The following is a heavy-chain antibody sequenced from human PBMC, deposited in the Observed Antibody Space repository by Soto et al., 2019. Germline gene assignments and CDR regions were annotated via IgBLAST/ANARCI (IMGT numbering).Heavy chain of an antibody. V-gene: IGHV1-69*13. D-gene: IGHD5-18*01. CDR2: IIPIFGTA. CDR3: AGNPDTAMVNYYYYYGMDV. J-gene: IGHJ6*02. Sequence: SLKVSCKASGGTFSIYAISWVRQAPGQGLEWMGGIIPIFGTANYAQKFQGRVTITADESTSTAYMELSSLRSEDTAVYYCAGNPDTAMVNYYYYYGMDVWGQGTTVTVSS. CDR1: GGTFSIYA.